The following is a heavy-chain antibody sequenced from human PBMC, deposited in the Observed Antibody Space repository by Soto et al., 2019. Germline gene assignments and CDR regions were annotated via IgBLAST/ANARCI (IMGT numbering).Heavy chain of an antibody. V-gene: IGHV5-10-1*01. CDR2: IDPGDTYA. J-gene: IGHJ5*02. CDR1: GYTFTTFW. D-gene: IGHD2-2*01. Sequence: PXESLKLSWTWVGYTFTTFWISLVLQMPGKGLEWMGRIDPGDTYATYSPAFRGHVTISADKATSTAYLQWSSLKASDTAMYFCARIYCTTTTCDSWFDPWGQGTLVTVSS. CDR3: ARIYCTTTTCDSWFDP.